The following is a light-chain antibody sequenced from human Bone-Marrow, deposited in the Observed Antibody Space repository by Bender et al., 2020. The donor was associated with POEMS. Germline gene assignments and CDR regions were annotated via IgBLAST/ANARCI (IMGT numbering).Light chain of an antibody. J-gene: IGLJ2*01. Sequence: QSALTQPASVSGSPGQSITVSCTGTSTDLGGFNFVSWFQQHPGKAPKLMIYEANKRPSGVSNRFSGSTSGNTASLTISGLQAEDESDYYCCSYTTSSTLVFGGGTKLTVL. V-gene: IGLV2-23*01. CDR2: EAN. CDR3: CSYTTSSTLV. CDR1: STDLGGFNF.